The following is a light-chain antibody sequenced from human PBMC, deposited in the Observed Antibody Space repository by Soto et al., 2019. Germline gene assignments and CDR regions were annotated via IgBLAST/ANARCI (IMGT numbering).Light chain of an antibody. CDR2: WAS. Sequence: DIVMTQSPDSLAVSLGERATINCKSSQSVLYSSNNKNYLTWYQQKPGQPPKLLIYWASTRESGVPDRFSGSGFGTDFPLTLSSLQADDVAVYYCQQYYCTPWTFGQGTKVEIK. CDR1: QSVLYSSNNKNY. CDR3: QQYYCTPWT. V-gene: IGKV4-1*01. J-gene: IGKJ1*01.